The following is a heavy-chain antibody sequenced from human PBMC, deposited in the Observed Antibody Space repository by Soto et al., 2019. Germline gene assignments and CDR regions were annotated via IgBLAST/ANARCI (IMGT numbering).Heavy chain of an antibody. V-gene: IGHV1-69*01. CDR3: ARADSSSSANYYYYGMDV. CDR2: IIPIFGTA. CDR1: GGTFSSYA. Sequence: QVQLVQSGAEVKKPGSSVKVSCEASGGTFSSYAISWVRQAPGQGLEWMGGIIPIFGTANYAQKFQGRVTITADESTSTAYMELSSLRSEDTAVYYCARADSSSSANYYYYGMDVWGQGTTVTVSS. J-gene: IGHJ6*02. D-gene: IGHD6-6*01.